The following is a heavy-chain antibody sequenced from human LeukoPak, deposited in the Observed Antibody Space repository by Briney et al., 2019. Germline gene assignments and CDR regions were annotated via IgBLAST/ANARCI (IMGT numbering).Heavy chain of an antibody. V-gene: IGHV3-7*01. J-gene: IGHJ4*02. CDR2: TNQDGSNN. Sequence: GESLRLSCAASGFTFRNLWMSWVRQAPGKGLEWVAHTNQDGSNNYYVDSVRGRFTISRDNAKNSLYLQMNSLRAEDTAVYYCAKYLIRAFDYWGQGTLVTVSS. D-gene: IGHD2/OR15-2a*01. CDR1: GFTFRNLW. CDR3: AKYLIRAFDY.